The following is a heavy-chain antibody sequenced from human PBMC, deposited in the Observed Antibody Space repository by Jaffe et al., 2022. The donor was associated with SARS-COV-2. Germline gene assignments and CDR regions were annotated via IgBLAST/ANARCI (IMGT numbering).Heavy chain of an antibody. CDR3: AETYSTTRGSNYYGTDV. D-gene: IGHD1-26*01. CDR2: ISGSGGST. V-gene: IGHV3-23*01. J-gene: IGHJ6*02. Sequence: EVQLLESGGGLVQPGGSLRLSCAVSGFTFSSYAMSWVRQAPGKGLEWVSAISGSGGSTYYADSVKGRFTISRDNSKNTLYLQMNSLTAEDTAVYYCAETYSTTRGSNYYGTDVWGQGTTVTVSS. CDR1: GFTFSSYA.